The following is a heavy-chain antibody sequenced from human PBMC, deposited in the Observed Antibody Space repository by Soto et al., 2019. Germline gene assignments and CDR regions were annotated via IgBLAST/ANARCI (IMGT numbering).Heavy chain of an antibody. CDR1: GYTFTSYG. V-gene: IGHV1-18*01. CDR2: ISAYNGNT. Sequence: GASVKVSCKASGYTFTSYGISWGRQAPGQRLEWMGWISAYNGNTNYAQKLQGRVTMTTDTSTSTAYMELRSLRSDDTAVYYCARAPRHLGYCSSTSCYALDYWGQGTLVTVSS. D-gene: IGHD2-2*01. CDR3: ARAPRHLGYCSSTSCYALDY. J-gene: IGHJ4*02.